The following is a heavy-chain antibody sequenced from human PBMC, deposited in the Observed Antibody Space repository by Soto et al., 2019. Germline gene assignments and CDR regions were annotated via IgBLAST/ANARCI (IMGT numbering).Heavy chain of an antibody. CDR2: ISGSGGST. V-gene: IGHV3-23*01. J-gene: IGHJ6*02. CDR1: GFTFSSYA. CDR3: AKDLHPIWYYFYGMDV. D-gene: IGHD3-10*01. Sequence: EVQLLESGGGLVQPGGSLRLSCAASGFTFSSYAMSWVRQAPGKGLEWVSAISGSGGSTYYADSVKGRFTISRDNSKNTLYLQMNSLRAEDTAVYYCAKDLHPIWYYFYGMDVWGQGTTVTVSS.